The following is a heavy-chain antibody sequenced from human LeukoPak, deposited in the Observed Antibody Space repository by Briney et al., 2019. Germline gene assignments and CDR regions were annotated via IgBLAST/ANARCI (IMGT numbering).Heavy chain of an antibody. J-gene: IGHJ4*02. CDR2: FDPEDGET. D-gene: IGHD6-13*01. CDR3: AATIAAAVPDYFDY. V-gene: IGHV1-24*01. Sequence: ASVKVSCKVSGYTLTELSMHWVRQAPGKGLEWMGGFDPEDGETIYAQKFQGRVTMTEDTSTDTAYMELSSLRSEDTAVYYCAATIAAAVPDYFDYWAREPWSPSPQ. CDR1: GYTLTELS.